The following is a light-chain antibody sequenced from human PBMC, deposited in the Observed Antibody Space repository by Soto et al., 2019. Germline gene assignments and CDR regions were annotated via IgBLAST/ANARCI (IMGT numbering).Light chain of an antibody. CDR3: SSYTSSSTDG. J-gene: IGLJ1*01. Sequence: QSALTQPASVSGSPGQSITISCTGTSSDVGGYNYVSWYQQHPGKAPKLMIYEVSNRPSGVSNRFSGSKSGNTASLTISGLQAEDEAEYYCSSYTSSSTDGFGTGTKVTVL. CDR1: SSDVGGYNY. CDR2: EVS. V-gene: IGLV2-14*01.